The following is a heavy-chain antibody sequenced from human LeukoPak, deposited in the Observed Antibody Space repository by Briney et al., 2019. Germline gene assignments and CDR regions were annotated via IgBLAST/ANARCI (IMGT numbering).Heavy chain of an antibody. D-gene: IGHD3-22*01. J-gene: IGHJ6*02. CDR2: SYAYNSDT. V-gene: IGHV1-18*01. CDR3: ARDIYYDSSGYYYAPTPQVSGMDV. Sequence: ASGKLCRSSSGYTFTSYGIGRMRQAPAQGMGLMGVSYAYNSDTNYAQKLQGRVTMTTDTSTSTAYMELRSLRSDDTAVYYCARDIYYDSSGYYYAPTPQVSGMDVWGQGTTVTVSS. CDR1: GYTFTSYG.